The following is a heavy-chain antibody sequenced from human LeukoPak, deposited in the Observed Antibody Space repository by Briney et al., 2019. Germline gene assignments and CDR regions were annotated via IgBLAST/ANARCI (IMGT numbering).Heavy chain of an antibody. V-gene: IGHV1-18*01. D-gene: IGHD3-22*01. Sequence: ASVKVSCKASGYTFTNYHVTWVRQAPGQGLEWMGWISAYTDNTNYSQNLQGRVSMTTDPSTTTAYMELRSLRFDDTAVYYCARTIVVVITYAFDIWGQGTMVTVSS. CDR3: ARTIVVVITYAFDI. CDR1: GYTFTNYH. CDR2: ISAYTDNT. J-gene: IGHJ3*02.